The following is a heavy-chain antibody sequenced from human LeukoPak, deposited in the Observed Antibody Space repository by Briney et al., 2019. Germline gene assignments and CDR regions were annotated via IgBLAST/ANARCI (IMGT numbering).Heavy chain of an antibody. CDR3: ASSGKYYYGMDV. D-gene: IGHD3-10*01. CDR2: INPNRGGT. J-gene: IGHJ6*02. CDR1: GYTFTGYY. V-gene: IGHV1-2*02. Sequence: ASVKVSCKASGYTFTGYYMHLVRQAPGQGLEWMGWINPNRGGTNYAQKFQGRVTMTRDTSISTAYMELSRLRSDDTAVYYCASSGKYYYGMDVWGQGTTVTVSS.